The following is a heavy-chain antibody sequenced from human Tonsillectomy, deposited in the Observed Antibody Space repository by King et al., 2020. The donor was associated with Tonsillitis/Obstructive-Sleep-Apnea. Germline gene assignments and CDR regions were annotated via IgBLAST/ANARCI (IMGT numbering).Heavy chain of an antibody. J-gene: IGHJ6*03. CDR3: TRDNLYGAVIPLESKYYYYMDV. CDR1: GFALSDFG. CDR2: ISGYNGNT. D-gene: IGHD3-3*01. Sequence: QMVQSGPEVKKPGASVKVSCQASGFALSDFGITWVRQAPGQGLEWMGWISGYNGNTKYAHNIQGRVTMTTDTATNTAYLELTNLRGYDTAVYFCTRDNLYGAVIPLESKYYYYMDVWGKGTTVTVSS. V-gene: IGHV1-18*01.